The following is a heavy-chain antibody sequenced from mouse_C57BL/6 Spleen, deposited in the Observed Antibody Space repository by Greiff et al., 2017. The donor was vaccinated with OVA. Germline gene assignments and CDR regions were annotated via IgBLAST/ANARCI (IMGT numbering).Heavy chain of an antibody. CDR3: ARPHYDYDRYFDV. CDR2: INPSSGYT. CDR1: GYTFTSYW. Sequence: QVQLQQSGADLAKPGASVKLSCKASGYTFTSYWMHWVKQRPGQGLEWIGYINPSSGYTKYNQKFKDKATLTADKSSSTAYMQLSSLTYEDSAVYYCARPHYDYDRYFDVWGTGTTVTVSS. J-gene: IGHJ1*03. D-gene: IGHD2-4*01. V-gene: IGHV1-7*01.